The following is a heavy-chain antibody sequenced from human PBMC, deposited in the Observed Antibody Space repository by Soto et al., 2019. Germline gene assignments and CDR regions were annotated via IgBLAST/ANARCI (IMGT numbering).Heavy chain of an antibody. J-gene: IGHJ6*02. CDR2: ISAYNGNT. CDR1: GYTFTSYG. V-gene: IGHV1-18*01. Sequence: ASVKVSCKASGYTFTSYGISWVRQAPGQGLEWMGWISAYNGNTNYAQKLQGRVTMTTDTSTSTAYMELRSLRSDDTAVYYCARQGLYSSPGGLYYYYYYGMDVWGQGTTVTVSS. CDR3: ARQGLYSSPGGLYYYYYYGMDV. D-gene: IGHD6-19*01.